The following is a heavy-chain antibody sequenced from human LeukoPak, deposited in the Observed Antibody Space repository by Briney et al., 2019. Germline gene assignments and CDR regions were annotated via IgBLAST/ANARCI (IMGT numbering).Heavy chain of an antibody. CDR1: GFTFSSYG. Sequence: GGSLRLSCAAPGFTFSSYGMHWVRRAPGKGLEWVAVISYDGSNKHYADSVKGRFTISRDNSKNTLYLQMNSLRAEDTAVYYCAKVGCDSPVGGMDVWGQGTTVTVSS. D-gene: IGHD2/OR15-2a*01. CDR2: ISYDGSNK. V-gene: IGHV3-30*18. J-gene: IGHJ6*02. CDR3: AKVGCDSPVGGMDV.